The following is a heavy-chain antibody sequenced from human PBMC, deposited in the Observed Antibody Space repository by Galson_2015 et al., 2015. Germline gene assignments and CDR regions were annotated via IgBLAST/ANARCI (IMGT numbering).Heavy chain of an antibody. CDR2: ISSDGRNK. V-gene: IGHV3-30*01. D-gene: IGHD3-10*01. CDR3: ARDLSLTRGFSSYYMDV. CDR1: EFTFNSYS. J-gene: IGHJ6*04. Sequence: SLRLSCAASEFTFNSYSMHWVRQAPGKGLEWMAIISSDGRNKYYADSVKGRFTISRDNSKNTLFLQMNSLRAEDTAVYYCARDLSLTRGFSSYYMDVWGKGTTVTVSS.